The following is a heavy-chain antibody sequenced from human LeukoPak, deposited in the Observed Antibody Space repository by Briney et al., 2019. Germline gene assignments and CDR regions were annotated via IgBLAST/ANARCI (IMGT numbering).Heavy chain of an antibody. CDR2: INHSGST. Sequence: SETLSLTCAVYGGSFSGYYWSWIRQPPGKGLEWIGEINHSGSTNYNPSLKSRVPISVDTSKNQFSLKLSSVTAADTAVYYCARSAYTNYAPQIDSWGQGTLVTVSS. J-gene: IGHJ5*01. CDR1: GGSFSGYY. V-gene: IGHV4-34*01. CDR3: ARSAYTNYAPQIDS. D-gene: IGHD4-11*01.